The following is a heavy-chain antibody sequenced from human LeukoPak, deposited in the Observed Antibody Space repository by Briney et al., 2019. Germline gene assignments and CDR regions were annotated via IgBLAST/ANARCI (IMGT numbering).Heavy chain of an antibody. CDR2: ISAYNGNT. Sequence: ASVKVSCKVSGYTLTELSIYWVRQAPGQGLEWMGWISAYNGNTNYAQKLQGRVTMTTDTSTSTAYMELRSLRSDDTAVYYCARSSADYGDYYFDYWGQGTLVTVSS. CDR1: GYTLTELS. V-gene: IGHV1-18*01. D-gene: IGHD4-17*01. J-gene: IGHJ4*02. CDR3: ARSSADYGDYYFDY.